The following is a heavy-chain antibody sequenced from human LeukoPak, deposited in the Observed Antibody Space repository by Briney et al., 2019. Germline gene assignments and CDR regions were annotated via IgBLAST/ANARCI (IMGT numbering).Heavy chain of an antibody. Sequence: SETLSLTCAVYGGSFSGYYWSWIRQPPGKGLEWIGEINHSGSTNYNPSLKSRVTISVDTSKNQFSLKLSSVTAADTAVYYCARGEAVAGPRYYYGMGVWGQGTTVTVSS. J-gene: IGHJ6*02. CDR3: ARGEAVAGPRYYYGMGV. D-gene: IGHD6-19*01. V-gene: IGHV4-34*01. CDR1: GGSFSGYY. CDR2: INHSGST.